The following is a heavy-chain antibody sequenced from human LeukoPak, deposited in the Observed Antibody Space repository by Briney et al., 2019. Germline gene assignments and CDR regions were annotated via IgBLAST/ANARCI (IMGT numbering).Heavy chain of an antibody. CDR1: EGTFSSYS. J-gene: IGHJ3*02. V-gene: IGHV1-69*05. CDR2: LIPTLGTA. Sequence: GSSVKVSCKASEGTFSSYSVGWVRQVPGQGLEWMGRLIPTLGTANFAEKFQDRAMIATDESTSTAYMELHSLRSDDTAVYYCAAILHAFYIWGQGTMVTVSS. CDR3: AAILHAFYI.